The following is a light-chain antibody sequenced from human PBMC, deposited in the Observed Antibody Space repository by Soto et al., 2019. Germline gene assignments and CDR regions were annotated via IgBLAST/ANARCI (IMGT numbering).Light chain of an antibody. V-gene: IGKV3-15*01. CDR2: CAS. CDR1: QSVSSN. J-gene: IGKJ1*01. Sequence: EIVMTQSPATLSVSPGERATLSCRASQSVSSNLAWYQQKPGQAPRLLIYCASTRATGVTARFSGSGSGTEFTLTISRLQSDDFAFYYCQVSTNWWTFGQGTKVEIK. CDR3: QVSTNWWT.